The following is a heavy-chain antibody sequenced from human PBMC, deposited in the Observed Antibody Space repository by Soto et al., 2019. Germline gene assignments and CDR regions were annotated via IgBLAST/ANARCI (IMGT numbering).Heavy chain of an antibody. V-gene: IGHV4-34*01. J-gene: IGHJ4*02. D-gene: IGHD3-22*01. CDR1: GGSFSGYY. Sequence: SETLSLTCAVYGGSFSGYYWSWIRQPPGKGLEWIGEINHSGSTNYNPSLKSRVTISVDTSKNQFSLKLSSLRSEDTAVYYCARDWYYYDSSGYLAYWGQGTLVTVS. CDR2: INHSGST. CDR3: ARDWYYYDSSGYLAY.